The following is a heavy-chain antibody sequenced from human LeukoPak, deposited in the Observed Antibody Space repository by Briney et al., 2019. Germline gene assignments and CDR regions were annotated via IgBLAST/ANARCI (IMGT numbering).Heavy chain of an antibody. D-gene: IGHD2-2*01. V-gene: IGHV3-30*02. Sequence: SGGSLRLSCAASGFTFSSYGMHWVRQAPGKGLEWVAFIRYDGSNKYYADSVKGRFTISRDNSKNTLYLQMNSLRAEDTAVYYCATLNQLPNAEVNFDYWGQGTLVTVSS. CDR3: ATLNQLPNAEVNFDY. J-gene: IGHJ4*02. CDR1: GFTFSSYG. CDR2: IRYDGSNK.